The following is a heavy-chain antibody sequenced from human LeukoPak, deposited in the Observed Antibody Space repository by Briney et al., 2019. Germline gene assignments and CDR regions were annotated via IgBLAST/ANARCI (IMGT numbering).Heavy chain of an antibody. J-gene: IGHJ4*02. CDR3: ARDSGFGELLYNY. Sequence: KPSETLSLTCAVYGGSFSGYYWSWIRQPPGKGLEWIGEINHSGSTNYNSSLKSRVTISVDTSKNQFSLKLSSVTAAGTAVYYCARDSGFGELLYNYWGQGTLVTVSS. V-gene: IGHV4-34*01. CDR1: GGSFSGYY. CDR2: INHSGST. D-gene: IGHD3-10*01.